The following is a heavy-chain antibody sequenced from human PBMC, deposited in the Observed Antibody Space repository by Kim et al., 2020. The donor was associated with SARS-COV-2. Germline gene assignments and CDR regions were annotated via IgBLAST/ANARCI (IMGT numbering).Heavy chain of an antibody. V-gene: IGHV1-46*01. J-gene: IGHJ4*02. CDR3: AREPEGTGKLDN. Sequence: AQNFQGRVTMITDTSTATVYMDLTSLRSGDTAVYYCAREPEGTGKLDNWGQGTLVTVSS. D-gene: IGHD1-1*01.